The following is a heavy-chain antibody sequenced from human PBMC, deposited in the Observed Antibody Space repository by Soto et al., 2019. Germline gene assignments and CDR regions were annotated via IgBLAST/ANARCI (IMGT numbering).Heavy chain of an antibody. CDR1: GFTFTSYA. CDR3: AKEKVATTVADFFDY. Sequence: GGSLRLSCTASGFTFTSYAMTWVRQAPGKGLEWVSTITGGGTNTYYADYAKGRFAISRDNSKNTLYLQINSLRAEDMAIYYCAKEKVATTVADFFDYWGQGTLVTVSS. CDR2: ITGGGTNT. V-gene: IGHV3-23*01. J-gene: IGHJ4*02. D-gene: IGHD1-26*01.